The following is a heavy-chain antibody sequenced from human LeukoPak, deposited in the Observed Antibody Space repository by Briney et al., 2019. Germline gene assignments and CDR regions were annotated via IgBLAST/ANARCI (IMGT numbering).Heavy chain of an antibody. D-gene: IGHD6-13*01. J-gene: IGHJ3*02. CDR3: ASAIAAAGNDAFDI. V-gene: IGHV4-59*01. CDR1: GGSISSYY. CDR2: IYYSGST. Sequence: SETLSLTCTVSGGSISSYYWSWIRQPPGKGLEWIGYIYYSGSTNYNPSLKSRVTISVDTSKNQFSLKLSSVTAADTAVYYCASAIAAAGNDAFDIWGQGTMVTVSS.